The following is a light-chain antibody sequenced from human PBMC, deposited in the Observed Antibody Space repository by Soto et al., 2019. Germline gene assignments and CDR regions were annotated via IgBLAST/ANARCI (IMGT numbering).Light chain of an antibody. CDR2: GAS. CDR1: HSLGSID. Sequence: THSPVTLSLSLWDIATLSCRASHSLGSIDLAWYQQNSAQAPRLLIHGASNGACGIPDRFSGSGSGTEFTLTISSLQSEDFGVYYCQQYNNWWTFGQGTKVDIK. J-gene: IGKJ1*01. V-gene: IGKV3-15*01. CDR3: QQYNNWWT.